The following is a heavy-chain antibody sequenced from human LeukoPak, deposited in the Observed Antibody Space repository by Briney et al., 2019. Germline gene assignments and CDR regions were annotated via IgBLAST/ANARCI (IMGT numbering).Heavy chain of an antibody. Sequence: GGSLRLSCAASGFTFDSNYMSWVRQAPGKGLEWVSVIYSGGNTFYADSVKGRFTISRDNSKNTPYLQMHSLRAEDTAVYYCARDYRGYCSSTSCLLYYGMDVWGQGTTVTVSS. V-gene: IGHV3-53*01. CDR2: IYSGGNT. J-gene: IGHJ6*02. CDR1: GFTFDSNY. CDR3: ARDYRGYCSSTSCLLYYGMDV. D-gene: IGHD2-2*01.